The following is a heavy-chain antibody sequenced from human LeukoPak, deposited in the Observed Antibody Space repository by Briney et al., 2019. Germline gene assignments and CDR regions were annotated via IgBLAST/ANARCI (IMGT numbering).Heavy chain of an antibody. J-gene: IGHJ3*02. CDR2: IYSGGST. D-gene: IGHD3-10*01. Sequence: GGSLRLSCAASGFTFSNYWMSWVRQAPGKGLEWVSVIYSGGSTYYAGSVKGRFTISRDNSKNTLYLQMNSLRAEDTAVYYCAGEGRYDAFDIWGQGTMVTVSS. CDR1: GFTFSNYW. CDR3: AGEGRYDAFDI. V-gene: IGHV3-66*01.